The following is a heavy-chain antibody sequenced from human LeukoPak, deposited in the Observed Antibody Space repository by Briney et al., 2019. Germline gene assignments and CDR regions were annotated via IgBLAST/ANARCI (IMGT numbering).Heavy chain of an antibody. D-gene: IGHD7-27*01. Sequence: GESLKISCKGSGYSFTSNWIGWVRLMPGKGLEWMGIIYPGDSNTRYSPSFQGQVTISVDKSISTAYLQWSSLKASDTAIYYCARQKLGSSTGYYFDYWGQRTLVTVSS. J-gene: IGHJ4*02. CDR1: GYSFTSNW. CDR3: ARQKLGSSTGYYFDY. V-gene: IGHV5-51*01. CDR2: IYPGDSNT.